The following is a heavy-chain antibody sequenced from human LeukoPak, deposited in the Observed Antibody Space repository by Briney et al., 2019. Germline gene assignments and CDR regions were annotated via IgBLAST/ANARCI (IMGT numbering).Heavy chain of an antibody. CDR3: ARDRYSSGWSDDY. J-gene: IGHJ4*02. D-gene: IGHD6-19*01. CDR2: ISSSSSYI. CDR1: GFTFSSYS. Sequence: GGSLRLSCAASGFTFSSYSMNWVRQAPGKGLEWVSSISSSSSYIYYADSVKGRFTISRDNAKISLYLQMNSLRAEDTAVYYCARDRYSSGWSDDYWGQGTLVTVSS. V-gene: IGHV3-21*01.